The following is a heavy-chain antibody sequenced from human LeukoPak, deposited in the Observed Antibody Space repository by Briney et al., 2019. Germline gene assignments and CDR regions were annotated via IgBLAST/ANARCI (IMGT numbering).Heavy chain of an antibody. D-gene: IGHD3-3*01. CDR2: INHSGST. CDR3: ARGGPIFGVVNYYYYYYYMDV. CDR1: GGSFSGFY. J-gene: IGHJ6*03. V-gene: IGHV4-34*01. Sequence: SETLSLTCAVYGGSFSGFYWSWIRQPPGKGLEWIGEINHSGSTNYNPSLKSRVTISVDTSKNQFSLKLSSVTAADTAVYYCARGGPIFGVVNYYYYYYYMDVWGKGTTVTVSS.